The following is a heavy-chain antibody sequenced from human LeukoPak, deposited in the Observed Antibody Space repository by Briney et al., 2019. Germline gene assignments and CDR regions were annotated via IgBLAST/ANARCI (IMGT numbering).Heavy chain of an antibody. CDR2: ISAYNGNT. D-gene: IGHD3-16*02. V-gene: IGHV1-18*01. CDR3: ARTYDYVWGSYRSLDY. J-gene: IGHJ4*02. CDR1: GYTFTSYG. Sequence: EASVKVSCKASGYTFTSYGISWVRQAPGQGLEWMGWISAYNGNTNYAQKLQGRVTMTTDTSTSTAYMELRSLRSDNTAVYYCARTYDYVWGSYRSLDYWGQGTLVIVSS.